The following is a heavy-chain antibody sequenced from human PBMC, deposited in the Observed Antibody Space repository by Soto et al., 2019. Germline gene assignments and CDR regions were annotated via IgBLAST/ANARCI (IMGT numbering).Heavy chain of an antibody. CDR3: ARDPAHYDFWSGYYTHGMDV. CDR1: GFTFSSYS. J-gene: IGHJ6*02. V-gene: IGHV3-21*01. CDR2: ISSSSSYI. D-gene: IGHD3-3*01. Sequence: GSLRLSCAASGFTFSSYSMNWVRQAPWKGLEWVSSISSSSSYIYYADSVKGRFTISRDNAKNSLYLQMNSLRAEDTAVYHCARDPAHYDFWSGYYTHGMDVWGQGTTVTVSS.